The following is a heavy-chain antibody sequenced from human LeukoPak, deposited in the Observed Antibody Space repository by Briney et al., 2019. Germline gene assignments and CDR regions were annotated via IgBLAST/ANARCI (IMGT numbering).Heavy chain of an antibody. CDR1: GFRFSSHW. J-gene: IGHJ4*02. CDR3: ARDKIVGATHFDY. V-gene: IGHV3-7*01. D-gene: IGHD1-26*01. CDR2: INQDGGTK. Sequence: GGSLRLSCAASGFRFSSHWMSWVRHTPGKGLEWVANINQDGGTKYYRDFAKGRFTISRDNAQNSLYLQINSLRAEDTAVYYCARDKIVGATHFDYWGQGTLVTVSS.